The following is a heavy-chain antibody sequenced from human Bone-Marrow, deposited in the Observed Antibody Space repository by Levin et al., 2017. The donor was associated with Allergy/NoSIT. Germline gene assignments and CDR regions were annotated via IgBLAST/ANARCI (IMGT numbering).Heavy chain of an antibody. CDR3: ARRDTNGWYYFDY. V-gene: IGHV5-51*01. CDR2: IFPGDSDT. J-gene: IGHJ4*02. D-gene: IGHD2-8*01. Sequence: TAGGSLRLSCEISGYTFTDHWIGWVRQMPGKGLEWMGIIFPGDSDTRYYPSFQGQVTMSVDKSVSTAYLQWSSLKASDTGIYYCARRDTNGWYYFDYWGQGTLVTVSS. CDR1: GYTFTDHW.